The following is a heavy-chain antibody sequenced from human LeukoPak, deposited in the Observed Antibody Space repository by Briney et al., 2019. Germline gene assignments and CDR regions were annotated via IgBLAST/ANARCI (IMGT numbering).Heavy chain of an antibody. CDR2: INPSGGST. V-gene: IGHV1-46*01. D-gene: IGHD4-23*01. CDR3: ARAAMVVTDGGQSGWFDP. Sequence: ASVKVSCKASGYTFTSYYMHWVRQAPGQGLEWMGIINPSGGSTSYAQKFQGRVTMTRDTSTSTVYMELSSLRSEDTAVYYCARAAMVVTDGGQSGWFDPWGQGTLVIVSS. CDR1: GYTFTSYY. J-gene: IGHJ5*02.